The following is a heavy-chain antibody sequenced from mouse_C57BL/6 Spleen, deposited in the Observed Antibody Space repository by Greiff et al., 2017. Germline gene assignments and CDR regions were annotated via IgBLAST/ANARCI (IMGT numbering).Heavy chain of an antibody. D-gene: IGHD4-1*01. V-gene: IGHV5-12*01. J-gene: IGHJ4*01. CDR1: GFTFSDYY. CDR2: ISNGGGST. Sequence: DVQLVESGGGLVQPGGSLKLSCAASGFTFSDYYMYWVRQTPEKRLEWVAYISNGGGSTYYPDTVKGRFTISRDNAKNTLYLQMSRLKSEDTAMYYCARAKDALGYYYAMDDWGQGTSVTVSS. CDR3: ARAKDALGYYYAMDD.